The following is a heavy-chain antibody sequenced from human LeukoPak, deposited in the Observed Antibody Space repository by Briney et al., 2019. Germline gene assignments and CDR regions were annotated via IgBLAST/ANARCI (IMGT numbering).Heavy chain of an antibody. CDR3: AKGRGSGSSYGMDV. V-gene: IGHV3-23*01. CDR2: ISGSGGST. CDR1: GFTFSSYA. Sequence: PGGSLRLSCAASGFTFSSYAMSWVRQAPGKGLEWVSAISGSGGSTYYADSVEGRFTISRDNSKNTLYLQMNNLRAEDTAVYYCAKGRGSGSSYGMDVWGQGTTVTVSS. D-gene: IGHD3-10*01. J-gene: IGHJ6*02.